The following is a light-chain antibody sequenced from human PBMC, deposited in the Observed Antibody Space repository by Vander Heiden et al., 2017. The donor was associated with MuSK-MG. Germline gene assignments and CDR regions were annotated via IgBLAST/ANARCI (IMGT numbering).Light chain of an antibody. V-gene: IGLV2-14*03. CDR1: SLDIGGYDV. CDR3: SSFSSNTTLV. J-gene: IGLJ2*01. Sequence: ALPQPASVSGSPGQSITISCTGGSLDIGGYDVVACHQHRPGTATKLILHGVSNRPSGVSDRFSGSKSGDTASLTISALQAEDDADYYCSSFSSNTTLVFGGGTKVTVL. CDR2: GVS.